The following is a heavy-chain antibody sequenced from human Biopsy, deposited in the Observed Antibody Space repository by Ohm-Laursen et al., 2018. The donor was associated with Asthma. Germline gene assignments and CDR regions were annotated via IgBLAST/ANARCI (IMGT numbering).Heavy chain of an antibody. Sequence: GILSLTCTVSPGSINDYYWNWIRQFPGKGLEWIGYVHSTGSTRFNPSLKSRLTISVDTSVDQVSLKLTSETAADTAVYYCVRATSTWSQSGPHYFDHWGQGTLVTVSS. CDR1: PGSINDYY. D-gene: IGHD6-13*01. V-gene: IGHV4-59*01. J-gene: IGHJ4*02. CDR2: VHSTGST. CDR3: VRATSTWSQSGPHYFDH.